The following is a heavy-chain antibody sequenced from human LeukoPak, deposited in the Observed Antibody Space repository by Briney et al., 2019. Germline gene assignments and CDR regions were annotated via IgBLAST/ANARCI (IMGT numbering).Heavy chain of an antibody. Sequence: SETLSLTCTVSGGSISSYYWSWIRQPPGKGLEWIGYIYYSGSTNYNPSLKSRVTISVDTSKNQFSLKLSSVTAADTAVYYCAREAAGIVGATLMYYFDYWGQGTLVTVSS. V-gene: IGHV4-59*01. D-gene: IGHD1-26*01. CDR2: IYYSGST. CDR3: AREAAGIVGATLMYYFDY. CDR1: GGSISSYY. J-gene: IGHJ4*02.